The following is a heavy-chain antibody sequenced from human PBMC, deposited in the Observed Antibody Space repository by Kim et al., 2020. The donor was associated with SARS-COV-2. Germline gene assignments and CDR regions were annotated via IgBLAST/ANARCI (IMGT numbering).Heavy chain of an antibody. J-gene: IGHJ5*02. CDR3: ATSTPHCSTTSCYNNWFDP. Sequence: ASVKVSCKVSGYTLTELSMHWVRQAPGKGLEWMGGFDPEDGETIYAQKFQGRVTMTEDTSTDTAYMELSSLRSEDTAVYYCATSTPHCSTTSCYNNWFDPWGQGTLVTASS. CDR1: GYTLTELS. CDR2: FDPEDGET. V-gene: IGHV1-24*01. D-gene: IGHD2-2*02.